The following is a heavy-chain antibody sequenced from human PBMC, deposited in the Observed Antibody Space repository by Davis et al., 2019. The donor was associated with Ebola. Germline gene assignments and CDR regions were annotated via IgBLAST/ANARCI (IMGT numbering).Heavy chain of an antibody. V-gene: IGHV3-30*03. CDR3: ARDRVPSAIRSCHS. Sequence: PGGSLRLSCVASGFIFSSYGMHWVRRAPGKGLEWVALISSDGSNEYYADSVKGRFTISRDNSKNTLYLQMNSLSAEDTAIYYCARDRVPSAIRSCHSWGQGTLVTVSS. J-gene: IGHJ4*02. CDR1: GFIFSSYG. D-gene: IGHD2-2*02. CDR2: ISSDGSNE.